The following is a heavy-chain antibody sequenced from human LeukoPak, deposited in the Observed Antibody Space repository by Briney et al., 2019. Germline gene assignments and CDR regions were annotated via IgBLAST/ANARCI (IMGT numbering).Heavy chain of an antibody. D-gene: IGHD3-22*01. Sequence: SETLSLTRTVSGGSISSSNYYWGWVRQPPGKGLEWIGSLSYGGSPYHNPSLKSRLTISVDTSKNQFSLKLRSVAAADTAVYYCARHRDGYFTNFDNWGQGTLVTVSS. J-gene: IGHJ4*02. CDR2: LSYGGSP. V-gene: IGHV4-39*01. CDR1: GGSISSSNYY. CDR3: ARHRDGYFTNFDN.